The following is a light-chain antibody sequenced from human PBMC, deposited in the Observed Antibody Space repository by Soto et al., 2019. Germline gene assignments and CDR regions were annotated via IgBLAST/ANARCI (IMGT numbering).Light chain of an antibody. Sequence: VLTQPPSASGTPGQRVTISCSGSSSNIGSNTVNWYQQLPGTAPKLLIYSNNQRPSGVPDRFSGSKSGTSASLAISGLQSEDEADYYCAAWDDSLNGPNYVFGTGTKVTVL. J-gene: IGLJ1*01. CDR1: SSNIGSNT. CDR2: SNN. CDR3: AAWDDSLNGPNYV. V-gene: IGLV1-44*01.